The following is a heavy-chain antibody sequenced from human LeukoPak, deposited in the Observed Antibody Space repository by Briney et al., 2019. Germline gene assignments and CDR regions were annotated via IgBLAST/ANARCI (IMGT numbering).Heavy chain of an antibody. V-gene: IGHV1-24*01. D-gene: IGHD5-18*01. CDR2: FDPEDGET. Sequence: SSVKVSHKLSGYSLPELSLYWVRQAPGKRREGVGGFDPEDGETIYAQKFQGRVTMAEDTSTATAYMELSSLRSEDTAVYYSATDGGAYSYGSETFDYWGQGTLVTVAS. J-gene: IGHJ4*02. CDR1: GYSLPELS. CDR3: ATDGGAYSYGSETFDY.